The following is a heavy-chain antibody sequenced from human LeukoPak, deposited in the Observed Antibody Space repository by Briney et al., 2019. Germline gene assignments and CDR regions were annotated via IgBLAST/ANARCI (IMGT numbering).Heavy chain of an antibody. CDR2: IYHSGST. D-gene: IGHD3-22*01. CDR1: GYSISSGYY. V-gene: IGHV4-38-2*02. J-gene: IGHJ4*02. CDR3: ARDSSGYFDY. Sequence: PSETLSLTCTVSGYSISSGYYWGWIRQPPGKGLEWIGSIYHSGSTYYNPSLKSRVTISVDTSKNQFSLKLSSVTAADTAVYYCARDSSGYFDYWGQGTLVTVSS.